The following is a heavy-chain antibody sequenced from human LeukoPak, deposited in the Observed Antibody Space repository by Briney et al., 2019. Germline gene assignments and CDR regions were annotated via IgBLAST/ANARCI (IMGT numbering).Heavy chain of an antibody. CDR2: IYSGGST. D-gene: IGHD6-19*01. CDR1: GFTVSSNY. J-gene: IGHJ4*02. Sequence: GGSLRLSCAASGFTVSSNYMSWVSQAPGKGLEWVSVIYSGGSTYYADSVKGRFTISRDNSKNTLYLQMNSLRGEDTAVYYCARGIAVAGTLLNWGQGTLVIVSS. CDR3: ARGIAVAGTLLN. V-gene: IGHV3-53*01.